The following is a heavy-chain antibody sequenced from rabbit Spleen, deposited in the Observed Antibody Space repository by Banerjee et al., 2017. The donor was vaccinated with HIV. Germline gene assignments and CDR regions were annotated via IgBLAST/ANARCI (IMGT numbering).Heavy chain of an antibody. Sequence: QEQLKATGGGLVQPGGSLTLSCKASGFDFSNYGMTWVRQAPGKGLEWIGYIEPIFGTTYYASWVNGRFTISSHNAQNTLYLQLNSLTAADTATYFCARDPAYASSSGVNIPYLWGQGTLVTVS. J-gene: IGHJ4*01. CDR3: ARDPAYASSSGVNIPYL. CDR2: IEPIFGTT. V-gene: IGHV1S47*01. D-gene: IGHD1-1*01. CDR1: GFDFSNYG.